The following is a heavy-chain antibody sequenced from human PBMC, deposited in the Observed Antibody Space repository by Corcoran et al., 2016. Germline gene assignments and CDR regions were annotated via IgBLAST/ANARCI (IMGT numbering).Heavy chain of an antibody. CDR3: ARRPGIMTMGIDY. Sequence: HVQLVESGGGVVQPGKSLRLSCVASGFIFSSYGMHWVRQAPGKGLEWVAVISYDGSDKYYADSVKGRFTISRDNSKNTLYLQMNSLSTEDTALYYCARRPGIMTMGIDYWGQGTLVTVSS. CDR2: ISYDGSDK. CDR1: GFIFSSYG. V-gene: IGHV3-30*03. D-gene: IGHD3-10*01. J-gene: IGHJ4*02.